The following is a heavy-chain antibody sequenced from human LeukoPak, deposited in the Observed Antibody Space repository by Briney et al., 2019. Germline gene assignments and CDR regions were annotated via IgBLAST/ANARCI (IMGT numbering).Heavy chain of an antibody. CDR2: INPNSGGT. D-gene: IGHD3-10*01. Sequence: ASVKVSCKASGYTFTGYYMHWVRQAPGQGLEWMGWINPNSGGTNYAQKFQGRVTMTRDTPISTAYMELSRLRSDDTAVYYCASSRLLWFGELPFDYWGQGTLVTVSS. CDR1: GYTFTGYY. V-gene: IGHV1-2*02. J-gene: IGHJ4*02. CDR3: ASSRLLWFGELPFDY.